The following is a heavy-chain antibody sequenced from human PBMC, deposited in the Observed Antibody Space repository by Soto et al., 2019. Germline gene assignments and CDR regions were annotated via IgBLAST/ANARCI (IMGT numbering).Heavy chain of an antibody. CDR1: GGSVSSGGYF. J-gene: IGHJ4*02. CDR2: IYNSGST. CDR3: ARGPSADKIDF. D-gene: IGHD3-3*01. Sequence: QVQLQESGPGLVEPSQTLSLTCTVSGGSVSSGGYFWSWIRQPPGEGLVWIGHIYNSGSTYSNPSLKGRITLSXXTSKSQFTLKLSSVTAADTAVYYCARGPSADKIDFWGQGTLVTVSS. V-gene: IGHV4-30-4*01.